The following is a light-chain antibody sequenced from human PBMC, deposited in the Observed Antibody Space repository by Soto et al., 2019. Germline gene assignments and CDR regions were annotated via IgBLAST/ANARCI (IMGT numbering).Light chain of an antibody. J-gene: IGKJ4*01. CDR3: QQSYSTLT. CDR2: AAS. CDR1: QSISSY. V-gene: IGKV1-39*01. Sequence: DIQMTQSPSSLSASVGDRVTITCRASQSISSYLNWYQQKPGKATKLLIYAASSLQSGVPSRFSGSGSETDFTLTISSLQPEDFATYYCQQSYSTLTFGGGTKVEIK.